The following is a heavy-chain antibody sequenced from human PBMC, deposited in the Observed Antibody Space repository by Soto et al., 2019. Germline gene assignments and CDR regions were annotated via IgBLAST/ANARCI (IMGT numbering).Heavy chain of an antibody. CDR1: GYTFTRYG. Sequence: QGQLVQSGAEVKKPGASVKVSCKASGYTFTRYGISWVRQAPGQGLEWMGWISDYNGDTNYAQKFQGRVTMTIDTSTSTADMELRSLTSDDTAVYYCAKNGQPPYYYYAMDVWGQGTTVTVSS. D-gene: IGHD2-8*01. V-gene: IGHV1-18*01. J-gene: IGHJ6*02. CDR3: AKNGQPPYYYYAMDV. CDR2: ISDYNGDT.